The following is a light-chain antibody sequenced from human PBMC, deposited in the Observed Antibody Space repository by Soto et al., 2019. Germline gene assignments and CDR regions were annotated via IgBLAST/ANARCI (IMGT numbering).Light chain of an antibody. CDR2: EVS. J-gene: IGLJ2*01. V-gene: IGLV2-14*01. CDR3: SSYTSSGTVV. Sequence: QSALTQPASVSGSPGQSITISCTGTSSDVGDYNYVSWYQQHPDKAPKLMIYEVSNRPSGVSSRFSGSKSGNTASLTISVLQAEDEADYYCSSYTSSGTVVFCGGTKVTVL. CDR1: SSDVGDYNY.